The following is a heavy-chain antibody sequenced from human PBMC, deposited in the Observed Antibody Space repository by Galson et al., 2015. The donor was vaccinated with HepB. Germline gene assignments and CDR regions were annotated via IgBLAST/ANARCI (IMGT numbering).Heavy chain of an antibody. CDR2: IWYDGSNK. CDR3: ARGSCDFWSGCYMDV. V-gene: IGHV3-33*01. J-gene: IGHJ6*03. Sequence: SLRLSCAASGFTFSSYGMHWVRQAPGKGLEWVAVIWYDGSNKYYADSVKGRFTISRDNSKNTLYLQMNSLRAEDTAVYYCARGSCDFWSGCYMDVWGKGTTVTVSS. D-gene: IGHD3-3*01. CDR1: GFTFSSYG.